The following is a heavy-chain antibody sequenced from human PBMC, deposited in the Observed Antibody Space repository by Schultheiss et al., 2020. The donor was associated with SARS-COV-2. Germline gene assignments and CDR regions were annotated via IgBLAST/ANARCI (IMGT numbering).Heavy chain of an antibody. CDR2: ISWNSGSI. Sequence: SLKISCAASGFTFSSYDMHWVRQAPGKGLEWVSGISWNSGSIGYADSVKGRFTISRDNAKNSLYLQMNSLRAEDTALYYCAKDSVKEMAKTQEGATFDYWGQGTLVTVSS. D-gene: IGHD5-24*01. V-gene: IGHV3-9*01. CDR1: GFTFSSYD. CDR3: AKDSVKEMAKTQEGATFDY. J-gene: IGHJ4*02.